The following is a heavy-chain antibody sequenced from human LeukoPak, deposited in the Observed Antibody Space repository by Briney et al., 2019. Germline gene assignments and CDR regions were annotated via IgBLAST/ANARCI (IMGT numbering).Heavy chain of an antibody. D-gene: IGHD2-8*01. CDR2: IYYSGST. Sequence: PSETLSLTCTVSGGSISSSSYYWGWIRQPPGKGLEWIGSIYYSGSTNYNPSLKSRVTISVDTSKNQFSLKLSSVTAADTAVYYCARRKWDAFDIWGQGTMVTVSS. V-gene: IGHV4-39*07. CDR3: ARRKWDAFDI. J-gene: IGHJ3*02. CDR1: GGSISSSSYY.